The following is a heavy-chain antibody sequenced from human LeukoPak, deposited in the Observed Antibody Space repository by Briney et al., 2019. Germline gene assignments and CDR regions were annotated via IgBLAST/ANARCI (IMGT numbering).Heavy chain of an antibody. CDR3: ARPAGTYDYSYGMDV. Sequence: PGGSLRLSCAASGFTYSSYGMHWVRQAPGKGLEWVAVISYDGSEKYYADSVKGRFTISRDNSKNTLYLQMNSLRAEDTAVYYCARPAGTYDYSYGMDVWGQGTTVTVSS. D-gene: IGHD6-19*01. J-gene: IGHJ6*02. CDR2: ISYDGSEK. CDR1: GFTYSSYG. V-gene: IGHV3-30-3*01.